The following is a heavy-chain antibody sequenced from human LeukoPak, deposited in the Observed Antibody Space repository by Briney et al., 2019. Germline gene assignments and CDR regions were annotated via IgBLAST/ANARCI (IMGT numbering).Heavy chain of an antibody. D-gene: IGHD4-17*01. V-gene: IGHV4-59*08. Sequence: TSETLSLTCTVSGGSISSYYWSWIRQPPGKGLGWIGYIYYSGSTNYNPSLKSRVTISVDTSKNQFSLKLSSVTAADTAVYYCAQSTQTTWIDYWGQGTLVTVSS. CDR3: AQSTQTTWIDY. CDR2: IYYSGST. J-gene: IGHJ4*02. CDR1: GGSISSYY.